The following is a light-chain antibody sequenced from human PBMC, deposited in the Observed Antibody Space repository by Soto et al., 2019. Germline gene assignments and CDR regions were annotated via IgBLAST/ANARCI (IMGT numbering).Light chain of an antibody. V-gene: IGLV2-8*01. CDR3: SSYAASNNFYFV. J-gene: IGLJ3*02. Sequence: QSALTQPPSASGSPGQSVTISCTGTSSDVGGYNYVSWYQQYPGRAPKLMIYEVTKRPSGVPDRFSGSKSGNTASLTVSGPQAEDEADCYCSSYAASNNFYFVFGGGTKLTVL. CDR2: EVT. CDR1: SSDVGGYNY.